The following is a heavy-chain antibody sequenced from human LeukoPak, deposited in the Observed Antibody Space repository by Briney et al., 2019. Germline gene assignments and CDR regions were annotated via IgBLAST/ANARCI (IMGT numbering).Heavy chain of an antibody. CDR1: GGSIRSSSYY. CDR3: ARRSTVAGRGRFDP. J-gene: IGHJ5*02. Sequence: PWETLSLTCTVSGGSIRSSSYYWGWIRQPPGKGLEWIGSVHYSGCTYDNPSLKSRVTISVDTSKNQFSLKLISVTAADTAVYYCARRSTVAGRGRFDPWGQGTLVTASP. CDR2: VHYSGCT. V-gene: IGHV4-39*01. D-gene: IGHD6-19*01.